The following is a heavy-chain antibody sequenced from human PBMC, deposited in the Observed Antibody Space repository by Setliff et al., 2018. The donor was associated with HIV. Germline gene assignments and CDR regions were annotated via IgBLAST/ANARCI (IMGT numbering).Heavy chain of an antibody. D-gene: IGHD2-15*01. CDR2: IYHSGST. V-gene: IGHV4-38-2*01. J-gene: IGHJ4*01. CDR3: ARGVPLLPPNF. CDR1: GYSISSGYY. Sequence: PSETLSLTCAVSGYSISSGYYWGWIRQPPGKGLEWIGSIYHSGSTYDSPSLKSRVTISVDASERHFSLRMTSTTAADTAIYYCARGVPLLPPNFWGHGTLVTVSS.